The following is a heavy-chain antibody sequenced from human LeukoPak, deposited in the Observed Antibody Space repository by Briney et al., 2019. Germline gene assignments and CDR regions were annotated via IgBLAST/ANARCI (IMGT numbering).Heavy chain of an antibody. CDR1: GYSFTSYW. CDR2: IDPSDSYT. J-gene: IGHJ5*02. CDR3: ARTDSGYSSNQREDWFDP. Sequence: KSGESLRISCKGSGYSFTSYWISWVRQLPGKGLELMGRIDPSDSYTNYSPSFQGHVTISADKSISTAYLQWSRLKASDTAMYYCARTDSGYSSNQREDWFDPWGQGTLVTVSS. D-gene: IGHD6-13*01. V-gene: IGHV5-10-1*01.